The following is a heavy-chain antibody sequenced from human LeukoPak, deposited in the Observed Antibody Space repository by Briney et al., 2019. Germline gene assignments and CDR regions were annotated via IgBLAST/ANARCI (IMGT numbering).Heavy chain of an antibody. Sequence: GGSLRLSCAASGFIFKSYWMSWVRQAPGKGLEWVAYIQYDRTNEQYAHSVKGRFRISRDNSNNILYLQMNSLRTEDTAVYYCAKDRCSNGIGCYYYYMEVWGKGTTVTISS. J-gene: IGHJ6*03. V-gene: IGHV3-30*02. D-gene: IGHD2-8*01. CDR2: IQYDRTNE. CDR3: AKDRCSNGIGCYYYYMEV. CDR1: GFIFKSYW.